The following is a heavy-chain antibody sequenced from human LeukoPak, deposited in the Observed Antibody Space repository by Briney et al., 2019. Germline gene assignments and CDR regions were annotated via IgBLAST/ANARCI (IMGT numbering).Heavy chain of an antibody. D-gene: IGHD3-22*01. CDR3: ARAMYYYDSSGYYDY. CDR1: GNTFTSYG. J-gene: IGHJ4*02. Sequence: ASVKVSCKASGNTFTSYGISWVRQAPGQGLEWMGWISAYNGNTNYAQKLQGRVTMTTDTSTSTAYMELRGLRSDDTAVYYCARAMYYYDSSGYYDYWGQGTLVTVSS. CDR2: ISAYNGNT. V-gene: IGHV1-18*01.